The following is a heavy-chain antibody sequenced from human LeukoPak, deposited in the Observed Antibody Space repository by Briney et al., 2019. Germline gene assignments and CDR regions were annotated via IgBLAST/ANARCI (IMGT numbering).Heavy chain of an antibody. D-gene: IGHD2-2*01. Sequence: ASVKVSCKASGYTFTSYDINWVRQATGQGLEWMGWMNPNSGNTGYAQKFQGRVTMTRNTSISTAYMELSSLRSEDTAVYYCARAHAAYCSSTRCYNWFDPWGQGTLVTVSS. CDR3: ARAHAAYCSSTRCYNWFDP. V-gene: IGHV1-8*01. CDR2: MNPNSGNT. J-gene: IGHJ5*02. CDR1: GYTFTSYD.